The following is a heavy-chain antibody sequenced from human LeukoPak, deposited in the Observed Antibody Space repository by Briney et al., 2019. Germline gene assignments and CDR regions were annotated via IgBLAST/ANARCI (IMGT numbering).Heavy chain of an antibody. CDR2: IHPSTGNP. CDR1: GYTLTGYY. CDR3: ARAFQSLGGLSLPDY. J-gene: IGHJ4*02. V-gene: IGHV7-4-1*02. Sequence: ASVKVSCKASGYTLTGYYMNWVRQAPGQGLEWMGWIHPSTGNPTYAQGFTGRFVFSLDTSVSTTYLQISSLKAEDTAVYFCARAFQSLGGLSLPDYWGQGTLVTVSS. D-gene: IGHD3-16*02.